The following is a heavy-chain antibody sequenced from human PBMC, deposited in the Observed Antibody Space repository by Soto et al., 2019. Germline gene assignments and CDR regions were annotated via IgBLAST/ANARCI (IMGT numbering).Heavy chain of an antibody. D-gene: IGHD2-21*01. V-gene: IGHV1-18*01. CDR3: VGDGAAPYTGFNY. CDR1: RYTFTSYG. CDR2: VSAYNGNT. J-gene: IGHJ4*01. Sequence: ASVQVSCDASRYTFTSYGISWVRHAPGQGLEWMGRVSAYNGNTNYAQKLQGRVTMTRDTSTSPVYLELSNLRSEDTAFYYCVGDGAAPYTGFNYWGQGSLVTVSS.